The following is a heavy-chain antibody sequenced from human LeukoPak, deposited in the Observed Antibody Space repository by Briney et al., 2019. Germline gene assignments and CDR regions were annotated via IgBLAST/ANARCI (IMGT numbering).Heavy chain of an antibody. Sequence: KPSETLSLTCTVSGGSISSYYWSWIRQPPGKGLEWNGYIHYSGTTNYNPSLKSRVTISVDTSKNQFSLKLNSVTAADTAVYYCARVSWSPGTSYYFMDVWGKGTTVTVSS. V-gene: IGHV4-59*01. CDR3: ARVSWSPGTSYYFMDV. D-gene: IGHD1-1*01. CDR2: IHYSGTT. J-gene: IGHJ6*03. CDR1: GGSISSYY.